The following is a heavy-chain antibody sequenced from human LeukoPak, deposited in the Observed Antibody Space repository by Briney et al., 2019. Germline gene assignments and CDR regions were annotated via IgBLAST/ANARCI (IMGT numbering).Heavy chain of an antibody. J-gene: IGHJ4*02. Sequence: PGGSLRLSCAASGFTISHYYMTWIRQAPGKGLEWLSCISSSGDTIYYADSVKGRFTVSRDNAENSLYLQMNSLRAEDTAMYYCARQGSGIDYWGQGTLVTVSS. CDR1: GFTISHYY. CDR2: ISSSGDTI. V-gene: IGHV3-11*01. CDR3: ARQGSGIDY.